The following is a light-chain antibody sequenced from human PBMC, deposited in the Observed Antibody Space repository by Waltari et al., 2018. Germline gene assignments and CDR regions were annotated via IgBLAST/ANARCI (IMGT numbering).Light chain of an antibody. J-gene: IGLJ3*02. CDR2: DAS. V-gene: IGLV3-21*02. CDR1: NVGRTS. CDR3: QVWDHSNEGV. Sequence: SYVLTQPPSVSVAPGQTARITCGGRNVGRTSVHWYQQKPGQAPALVVYDASDRPSGIPERVSGSNSGNTATLTISRVEAGDEADYYCQVWDHSNEGVFGGGTKLTVL.